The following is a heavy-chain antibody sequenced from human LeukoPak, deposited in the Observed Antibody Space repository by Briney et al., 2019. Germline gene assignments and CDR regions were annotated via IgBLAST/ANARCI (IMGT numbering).Heavy chain of an antibody. Sequence: GGSLRLSCAASGFTFDDYAMHWVRQAPGKGLEWVSSINWNSGNIDYADSVKGRFTISRDNAKNSLYPQMNSLRAEDTALYYCARGELHSRFDYWGQGTLVTVSS. D-gene: IGHD1-26*01. V-gene: IGHV3-9*01. CDR1: GFTFDDYA. CDR2: INWNSGNI. J-gene: IGHJ4*02. CDR3: ARGELHSRFDY.